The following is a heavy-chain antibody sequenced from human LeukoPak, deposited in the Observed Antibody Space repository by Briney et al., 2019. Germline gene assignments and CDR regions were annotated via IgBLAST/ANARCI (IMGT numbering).Heavy chain of an antibody. CDR2: ISSNGGST. CDR3: ARDFHYRTFDY. D-gene: IGHD1-14*01. CDR1: GFTFSSYA. Sequence: GGSLRLSCAASGFTFSSYAMHWVRQAPGKGLEYVSAISSNGGSTYYADSVKGRFTISRDNSKNTLYLQMNSLRAEDTAVYYCARDFHYRTFDYWGQGTLVTVSS. V-gene: IGHV3-64*02. J-gene: IGHJ4*02.